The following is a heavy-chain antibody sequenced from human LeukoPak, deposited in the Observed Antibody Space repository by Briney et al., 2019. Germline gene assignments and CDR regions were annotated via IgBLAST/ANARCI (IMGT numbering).Heavy chain of an antibody. Sequence: GGSLRLSCAASGFTFTSYALSWVRQAPGKGLEWVSGISGTGDYTSYADSVKGRFAISRDNSKNTLYLQLNSLRAEDTAVYYCAREPGTTXLTRLYLWGXXTXVXVSS. J-gene: IGHJ4*01. CDR1: GFTFTSYA. V-gene: IGHV3-23*01. D-gene: IGHD3-16*02. CDR3: AREPGTTXLTRLYL. CDR2: ISGTGDYT.